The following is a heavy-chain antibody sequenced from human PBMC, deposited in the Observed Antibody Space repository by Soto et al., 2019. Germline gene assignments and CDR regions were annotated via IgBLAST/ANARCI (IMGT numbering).Heavy chain of an antibody. J-gene: IGHJ6*03. CDR2: IYYSGST. V-gene: IGHV4-39*01. Sequence: QLQLQESGPGLVKPSETLSLTCTVSGGSISSSSYYWGWIRQPPGKGLEWIGSIYYSGSTYYNPSLESRGTISVDTSKNQFSLKLSSVPAADTAVYYCARQRKSPLRSAMDVWGKGTTVTVSS. CDR1: GGSISSSSYY. D-gene: IGHD4-17*01. CDR3: ARQRKSPLRSAMDV.